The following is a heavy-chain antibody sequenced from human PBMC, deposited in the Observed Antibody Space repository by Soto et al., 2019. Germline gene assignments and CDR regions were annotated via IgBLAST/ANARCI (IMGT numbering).Heavy chain of an antibody. Sequence: GGSLRLSCAASGFTFSSYAMSWVRQAPGKGLEWVSAISGSGGSTYYADSVKGRFTISRDNSKNTLYLQMNSLRAEDTAVYYCAKDGYCSSTSCYGLDLLGFDYWGQGTLVTVSS. CDR1: GFTFSSYA. CDR3: AKDGYCSSTSCYGLDLLGFDY. D-gene: IGHD2-2*03. J-gene: IGHJ4*02. V-gene: IGHV3-23*01. CDR2: ISGSGGST.